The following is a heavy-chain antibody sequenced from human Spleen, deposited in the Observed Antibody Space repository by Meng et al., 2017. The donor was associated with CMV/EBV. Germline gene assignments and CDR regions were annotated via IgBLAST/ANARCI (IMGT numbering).Heavy chain of an antibody. J-gene: IGHJ5*02. D-gene: IGHD6-19*01. CDR3: ALYSSGWYP. CDR1: GGTFSNYT. Sequence: ASVKVSCKASGGTFSNYTISWVRQAPGQGLEWMGIINPSGGSTNYAQKFQGRVTMTRDTSTSTVYLELNSLKSEDTAVYYCALYSSGWYPWGQGTLVTVSS. V-gene: IGHV1-46*03. CDR2: INPSGGST.